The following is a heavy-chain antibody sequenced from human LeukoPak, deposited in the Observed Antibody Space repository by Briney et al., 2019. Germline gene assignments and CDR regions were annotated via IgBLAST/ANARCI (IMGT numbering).Heavy chain of an antibody. CDR3: ARVGYVDTAVGHDYYFDY. J-gene: IGHJ4*02. CDR1: GYSISSGYY. V-gene: IGHV4-38-2*01. Sequence: KPSETLSLTCAVSGYSISSGYYWGWIRQPPGKGLEWIGSIYHSGSTYYNPSLKSRVTISVDTSKNPFSLKLSSVTAADTAVYYCARVGYVDTAVGHDYYFDYWGQGTLVTVSS. D-gene: IGHD5-18*01. CDR2: IYHSGST.